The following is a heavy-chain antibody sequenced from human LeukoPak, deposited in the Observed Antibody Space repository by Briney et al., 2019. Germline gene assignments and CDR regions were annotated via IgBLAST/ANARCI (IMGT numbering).Heavy chain of an antibody. Sequence: GRSLRLSCAASGFTFSSYAMHWVRQAPGKGLEWVAVISYDGSNKYYADSVKGRFTISRDNSKNTLYLQMNSLRAEDTAVYYCARDDGDYLLNYWDQGTLVTVSS. V-gene: IGHV3-30-3*01. CDR2: ISYDGSNK. D-gene: IGHD3-9*01. J-gene: IGHJ4*02. CDR1: GFTFSSYA. CDR3: ARDDGDYLLNY.